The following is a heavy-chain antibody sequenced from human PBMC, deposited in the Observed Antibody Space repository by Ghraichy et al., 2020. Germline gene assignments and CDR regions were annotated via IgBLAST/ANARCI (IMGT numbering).Heavy chain of an antibody. V-gene: IGHV6-1*01. D-gene: IGHD4-23*01. CDR3: ARASPIMDYGGNSDLYYYYYIDV. CDR1: GDSVSSNSAA. J-gene: IGHJ6*03. Sequence: SQTLSLTCAISGDSVSSNSAAWNWIRQSPSRGLEWLGRTYYRSKWYNDYAVSVKSRITINPDTSKNQFSLQLNSVTPEDTAVYYCARASPIMDYGGNSDLYYYYYIDVWGKGTTVTVSS. CDR2: TYYRSKWYN.